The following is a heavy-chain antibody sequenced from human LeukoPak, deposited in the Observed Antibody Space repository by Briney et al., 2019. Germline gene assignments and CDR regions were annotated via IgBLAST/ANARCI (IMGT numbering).Heavy chain of an antibody. CDR2: IYSSGST. Sequence: SETLSITCTVSGGSISSGSYYWSWIRQPAGKGLEWIGRIYSSGSTNYNPSLKSRVTISVDTSKNQFSLKLSSVTAADTAVYYCARANYYDSSGYTIFDYWGQGTLVTVSS. V-gene: IGHV4-61*10. CDR3: ARANYYDSSGYTIFDY. CDR1: GGSISSGSYY. D-gene: IGHD3-22*01. J-gene: IGHJ4*02.